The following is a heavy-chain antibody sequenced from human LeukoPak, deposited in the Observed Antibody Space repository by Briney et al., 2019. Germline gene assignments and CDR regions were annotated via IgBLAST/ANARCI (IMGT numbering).Heavy chain of an antibody. Sequence: SETLSLTCNVSGDSISSSNHYWGWIRQPPGKGLEWIGSIYYSGSTYYNPSLKSRVTISIAMSKNQFSLKVSSVTAADTAVYFCARGGTAAATGYWGQGTLVTVSS. CDR3: ARGGTAAATGY. CDR2: IYYSGST. V-gene: IGHV4-39*07. CDR1: GDSISSSNHY. D-gene: IGHD6-13*01. J-gene: IGHJ4*02.